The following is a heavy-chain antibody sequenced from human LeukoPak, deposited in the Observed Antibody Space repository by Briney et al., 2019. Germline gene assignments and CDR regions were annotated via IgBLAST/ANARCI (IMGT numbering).Heavy chain of an antibody. CDR1: GFTFSSYA. CDR2: IRISGDNT. Sequence: PGGSLRLSCAASGFTFSSYAMNWVRQAPGKGLEWVSSIRISGDNTYYADSVKGRFTISRDNSKNTVYLQMNSRSAEDTAVYYCAKDLYVMDVWGRRNTFTVSS. CDR3: AKDLYVMDV. V-gene: IGHV3-23*01. J-gene: IGHJ6*01.